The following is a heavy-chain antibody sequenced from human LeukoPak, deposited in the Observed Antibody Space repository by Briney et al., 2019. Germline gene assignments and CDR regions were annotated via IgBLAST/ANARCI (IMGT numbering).Heavy chain of an antibody. CDR3: ARGLGFGGSGSYLD. Sequence: PGGSLRLSCAASGFTFSSYGMHWVRQAPGKGLEWVTFIRYDGNNKDYADSVKGRFTISRDNAKNSLYLQMNSLRAEDTAVYYCARGLGFGGSGSYLDWGQGTLVTVSS. CDR2: IRYDGNNK. CDR1: GFTFSSYG. J-gene: IGHJ4*02. V-gene: IGHV3-30*02. D-gene: IGHD3-10*01.